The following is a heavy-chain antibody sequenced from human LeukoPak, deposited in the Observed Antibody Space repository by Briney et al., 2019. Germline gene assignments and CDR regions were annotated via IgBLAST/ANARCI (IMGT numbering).Heavy chain of an antibody. Sequence: ASVKVSCKASGYTFTSYGISWVRQAXXXXXXXXXXISAYNGNTNYAQKLQGRVTMTTDTSTSTAYMELRSLRSDDTAVYYCARGGDYGDCGGIDYWGQGTLVTVSS. J-gene: IGHJ4*02. CDR1: GYTFTSYG. V-gene: IGHV1-18*01. D-gene: IGHD4-17*01. CDR3: ARGGDYGDCGGIDY. CDR2: ISAYNGNT.